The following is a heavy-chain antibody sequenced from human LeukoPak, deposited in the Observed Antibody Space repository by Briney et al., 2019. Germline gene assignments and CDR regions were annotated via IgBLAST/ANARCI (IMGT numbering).Heavy chain of an antibody. V-gene: IGHV1-2*02. Sequence: ASVTVSCKASGYTFNAYYIHWVRQAPAQGLAWMGWINPKTGGTNFARRFQGRVTMTRDTSINTAYMELSSLRSDDTAMYYCAREGAPQLSSYFDHWGQGTLVTVSS. CDR3: AREGAPQLSSYFDH. CDR1: GYTFNAYY. CDR2: INPKTGGT. D-gene: IGHD1-1*01. J-gene: IGHJ4*02.